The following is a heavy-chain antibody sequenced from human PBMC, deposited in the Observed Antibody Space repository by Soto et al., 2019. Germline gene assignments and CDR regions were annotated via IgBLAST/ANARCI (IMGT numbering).Heavy chain of an antibody. V-gene: IGHV4-34*01. Sequence: SETLSLTCGVDGGSFRNYYWIWVRQPPGKGLEWIGDVNHSGEATYNPSLQSLITIPLDTSNTQFSLKMTSVTAADTAMYFCTGAARFQRSWFDPWGQGTQVTVSS. CDR1: GGSFRNYY. D-gene: IGHD6-25*01. CDR3: TGAARFQRSWFDP. CDR2: VNHSGEA. J-gene: IGHJ5*02.